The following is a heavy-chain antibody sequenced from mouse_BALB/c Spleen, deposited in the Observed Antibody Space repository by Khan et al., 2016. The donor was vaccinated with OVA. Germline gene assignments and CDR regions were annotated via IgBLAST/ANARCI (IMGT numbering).Heavy chain of an antibody. CDR2: INPSDGDS. Sequence: QVQLQQPGTELVKPGASVRLSCEASGYTFTSYYMYWVKQRPGQGLEWIGEINPSDGDSNFNENFKSKATLTVDKSSTTAYMQLSSLTSEDSAVDYCTRSGYGTFAYWGQGTLVTVSA. CDR1: GYTFTSYY. J-gene: IGHJ3*01. D-gene: IGHD4-1*01. V-gene: IGHV1-53*01. CDR3: TRSGYGTFAY.